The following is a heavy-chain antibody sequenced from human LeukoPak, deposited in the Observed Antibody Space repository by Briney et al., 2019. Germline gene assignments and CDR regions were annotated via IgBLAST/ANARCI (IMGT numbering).Heavy chain of an antibody. CDR2: ISSSGSTI. V-gene: IGHV3-48*03. J-gene: IGHJ6*04. CDR1: GFTFSSYE. D-gene: IGHD3-10*02. Sequence: GGSLRLSCAASGFTFSSYEMNWVRQAPGKGLEWVSYISSSGSTIYYADSVKGGFTISRDNAKNSLYLQMNRLRAEGTAVYYCAELGITMIGGVWGKGTTVTISS. CDR3: AELGITMIGGV.